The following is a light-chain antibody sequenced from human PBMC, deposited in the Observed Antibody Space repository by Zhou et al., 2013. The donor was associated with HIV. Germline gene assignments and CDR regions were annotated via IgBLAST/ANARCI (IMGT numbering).Light chain of an antibody. CDR2: DAS. CDR1: QSISSY. V-gene: IGKV1-33*01. Sequence: DIQMTQSPSSLSASVGDRVTITCRASQSISSYLNWYQQKPGKAPKLLIYDASNLETGVPSRFSGSGSGTDFTFTISSLQTEDIATYYCQQYDNLPTFGRRD. CDR3: QQYDNLPT. J-gene: IGKJ4*01.